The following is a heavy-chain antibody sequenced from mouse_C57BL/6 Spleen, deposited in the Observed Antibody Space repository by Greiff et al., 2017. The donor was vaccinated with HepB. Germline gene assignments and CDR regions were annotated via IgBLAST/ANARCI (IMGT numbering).Heavy chain of an antibody. CDR2: IYPGGGYT. CDR1: GYTFTNYW. Sequence: VQLQQSGAELVRPGTSVKMSCKASGYTFTNYWIGWAKQRPGHGLEWIGDIYPGGGYTNYNEKFKGKATLTADKSSSTAYMQFSSLTSGDSAIYYCAMITTVVGAMDYWGQGTSVTVSS. V-gene: IGHV1-63*01. D-gene: IGHD1-1*01. CDR3: AMITTVVGAMDY. J-gene: IGHJ4*01.